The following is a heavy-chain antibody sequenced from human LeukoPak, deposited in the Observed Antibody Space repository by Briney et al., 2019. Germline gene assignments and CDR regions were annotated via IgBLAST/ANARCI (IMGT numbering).Heavy chain of an antibody. CDR2: ISGSGGST. D-gene: IGHD1-20*01. J-gene: IGHJ4*02. CDR3: AESDITGTLEGGTDY. V-gene: IGHV3-23*01. Sequence: GGSLRLSCAASGFTFSSYAMSWVRQAPGKGLEWVSAISGSGGSTYYADSVKGRFTISRDNSKNTLYLQMNSLRAEDTAVYYCAESDITGTLEGGTDYWGQGTLVTVSS. CDR1: GFTFSSYA.